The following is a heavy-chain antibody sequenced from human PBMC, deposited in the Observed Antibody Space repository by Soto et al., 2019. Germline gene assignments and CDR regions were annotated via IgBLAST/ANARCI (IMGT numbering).Heavy chain of an antibody. Sequence: GGSLRLSCAASGFTFSSYWMHWVRQAPGKGLVWVSRISGDGIATNYADSVKGRFTISRDNAKNTLYLQMNSLRAEDTAVYYCTPIDYYNSGWGQGTLVTVSS. J-gene: IGHJ4*02. V-gene: IGHV3-74*01. CDR2: ISGDGIAT. CDR3: TPIDYYNSG. CDR1: GFTFSSYW. D-gene: IGHD3-22*01.